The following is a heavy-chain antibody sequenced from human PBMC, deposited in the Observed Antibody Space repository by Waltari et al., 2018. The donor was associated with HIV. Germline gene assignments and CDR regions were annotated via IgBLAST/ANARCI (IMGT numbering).Heavy chain of an antibody. V-gene: IGHV3-9*01. Sequence: EVHLVESGGGLVQPGRSLRLSCVASGFTFSDYAMHWVRQAPGESAVGMGGSNWNDATKYADSEKGQFTVSRDNDRDFLFLQMETLRPEDTALYYCAKDILSGQCVLKGSFDTWGQGVLVTVSS. J-gene: IGHJ4*02. CDR1: GFTFSDYA. CDR3: AKDILSGQCVLKGSFDT. D-gene: IGHD2-15*01. CDR2: SNWNDAT.